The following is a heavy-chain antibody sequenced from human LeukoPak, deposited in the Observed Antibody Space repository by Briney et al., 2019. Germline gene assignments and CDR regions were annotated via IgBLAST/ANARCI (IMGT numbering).Heavy chain of an antibody. D-gene: IGHD6-13*01. Sequence: GASVKVSCKVSGYTLTELSMHWVRQAPGKGLEWMGGFDPEGGETIYAQKFQGRVTMTEDTSTDTAYMELSSLRSEDTAVYYCATLKQQLVLQYFDYWGQGTLVTVSS. CDR2: FDPEGGET. CDR3: ATLKQQLVLQYFDY. J-gene: IGHJ4*02. CDR1: GYTLTELS. V-gene: IGHV1-24*01.